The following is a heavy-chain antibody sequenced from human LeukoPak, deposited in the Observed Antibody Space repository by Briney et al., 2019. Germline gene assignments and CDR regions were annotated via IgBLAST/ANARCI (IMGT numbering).Heavy chain of an antibody. CDR1: GGSFSGYY. CDR2: INHSGST. D-gene: IGHD1-26*01. J-gene: IGHJ6*02. V-gene: IGHV4-34*01. CDR3: ARGASEAAATYYYYYYGMDV. Sequence: SETLSLTCAVYGGSFSGYYWSWIRQPPGKGLEWIGEINHSGSTNYNPSLKSRVTISVDTSKNQFSLKLSSVTAADTAVYYCARGASEAAATYYYYYYGMDVWGQGTTVTVSS.